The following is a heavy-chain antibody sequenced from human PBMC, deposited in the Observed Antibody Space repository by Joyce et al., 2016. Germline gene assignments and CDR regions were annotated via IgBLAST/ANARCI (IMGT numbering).Heavy chain of an antibody. J-gene: IGHJ4*02. Sequence: QVRLVEFGGVVVQPGGSLRLSCATSGFIFSTFGMHWVRQAPGKGLEWGAVISYGGDNKYYADSVKGRFIISRDNSKNMLYLQMNSLRAEDTAVYYCAREGTDYYHTSLPYWGQGTLVTVSS. V-gene: IGHV3-33*01. CDR2: ISYGGDNK. CDR3: AREGTDYYHTSLPY. CDR1: GFIFSTFG. D-gene: IGHD3-22*01.